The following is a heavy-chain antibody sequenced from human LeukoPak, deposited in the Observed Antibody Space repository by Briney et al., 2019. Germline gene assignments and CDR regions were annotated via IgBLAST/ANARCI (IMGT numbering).Heavy chain of an antibody. J-gene: IGHJ4*02. CDR3: ARYCSSTTCYDY. CDR2: ISSSSSYP. Sequence: PGGSLRLSCAASGFTFSDYYMSWLAQAPGQGREWGSYISSSSSYPNYADSVKGRFTISRDNAKNSLYLQMNSLRAEDTAVYYCARYCSSTTCYDYWGQGTLVTV. V-gene: IGHV3-11*03. D-gene: IGHD2-2*01. CDR1: GFTFSDYY.